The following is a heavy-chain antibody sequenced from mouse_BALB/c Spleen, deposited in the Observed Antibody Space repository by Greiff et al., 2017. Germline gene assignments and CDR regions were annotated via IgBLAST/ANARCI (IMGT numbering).Heavy chain of an antibody. D-gene: IGHD2-4*01. Sequence: EVKLEESGGGLVQPGGSLRLSCATSGFTFTDYYMSWVRQPPGKALEWLGFIRNKANGYTTEYSASVKGRFTISRDNSQSILYLQMNTLRAEDSATYYCARGDDYEAWFAYWGQGTLVTVSA. CDR3: ARGDDYEAWFAY. V-gene: IGHV7-3*02. CDR1: GFTFTDYY. J-gene: IGHJ3*01. CDR2: IRNKANGYTT.